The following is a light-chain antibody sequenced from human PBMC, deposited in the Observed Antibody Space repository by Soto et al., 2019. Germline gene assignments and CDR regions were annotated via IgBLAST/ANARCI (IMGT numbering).Light chain of an antibody. CDR3: CSDVTGTAHVI. CDR2: MGS. CDR1: TSDVGDDNL. V-gene: IGLV2-23*01. J-gene: IGLJ2*01. Sequence: QSALTQPASVSGSPGQSITISCTGITSDVGDDNLVSWYQQLPGKVPILMIYMGSNRASGVSDRFSGSKSGNTASLTISGLQTGDEADYYCCSDVTGTAHVIFGGGTKVTVL.